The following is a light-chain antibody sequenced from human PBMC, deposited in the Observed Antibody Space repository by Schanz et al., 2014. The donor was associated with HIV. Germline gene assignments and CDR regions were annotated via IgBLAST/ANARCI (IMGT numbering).Light chain of an antibody. V-gene: IGKV1-6*01. CDR1: QDIRND. Sequence: AVQMTQSPSSLSPSVGDRVTITCRASQDIRNDLAWYQHRPGKAHKLLIYAASSLQSGGPSRFSGNGSGTDYTLTLASLQPEDVATYYCLQDHTSPYTFGQGTRLESK. J-gene: IGKJ2*01. CDR2: AAS. CDR3: LQDHTSPYT.